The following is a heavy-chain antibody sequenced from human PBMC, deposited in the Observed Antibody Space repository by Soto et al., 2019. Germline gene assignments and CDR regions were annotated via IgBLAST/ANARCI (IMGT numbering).Heavy chain of an antibody. D-gene: IGHD2-8*02. Sequence: QVQLVQSGAEEKKPGASVKVSCKASGYTFTSYAIHWVRQAPGQRLEWMGWINAGNGNTKYSQKFQGRVTITRDTSASTAYMELSSLKSDATAVYSCARGDWWLFDYWGQGTLVTVSS. CDR3: ARGDWWLFDY. CDR2: INAGNGNT. J-gene: IGHJ4*02. V-gene: IGHV1-3*05. CDR1: GYTFTSYA.